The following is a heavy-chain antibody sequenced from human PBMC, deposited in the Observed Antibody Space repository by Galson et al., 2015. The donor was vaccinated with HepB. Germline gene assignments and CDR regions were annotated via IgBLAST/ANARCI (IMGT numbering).Heavy chain of an antibody. V-gene: IGHV3-7*03. J-gene: IGHJ4*02. CDR1: GFTFNSHW. Sequence: SLRLSCAASGFTFNSHWMTWVRQAPGKGPEWVGNIKQDGSEKNYVDSVKGRFTISRDNAKSSLYLQMNSLRVEDTAVYYCARSGGWSSDYWGQGTLVTVSS. CDR2: IKQDGSEK. D-gene: IGHD4-23*01. CDR3: ARSGGWSSDY.